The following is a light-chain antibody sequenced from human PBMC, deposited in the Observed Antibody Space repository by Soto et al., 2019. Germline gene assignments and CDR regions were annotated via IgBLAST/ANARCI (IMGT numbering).Light chain of an antibody. J-gene: IGLJ1*01. Sequence: VLTQPRSVSGSPGQSVSISCTGTSSDVGRYSYVSWYQQHPGKAPKLMIYDVSERPSGVPDRFSGSKSGNTASLTISGLQAEDEADYYCCSYAGTYTGVFGTGTKVTV. CDR2: DVS. CDR1: SSDVGRYSY. V-gene: IGLV2-11*01. CDR3: CSYAGTYTGV.